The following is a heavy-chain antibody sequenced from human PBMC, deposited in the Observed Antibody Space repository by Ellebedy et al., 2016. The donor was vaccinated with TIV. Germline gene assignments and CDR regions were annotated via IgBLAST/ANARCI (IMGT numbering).Heavy chain of an antibody. CDR3: AKLAGTHLWYFDY. Sequence: MPSETLSLTCTVSGDSIISGDFYWTWIRQPPGKGLEWIGFIYYSGSTYYNPSLKSRLTMSLDTSKNQFSLRLTSVTAADTAVYYCAKLAGTHLWYFDYWGQGTLVTVSS. J-gene: IGHJ4*02. CDR2: IYYSGST. V-gene: IGHV4-30-4*01. CDR1: GDSIISGDFY. D-gene: IGHD2-15*01.